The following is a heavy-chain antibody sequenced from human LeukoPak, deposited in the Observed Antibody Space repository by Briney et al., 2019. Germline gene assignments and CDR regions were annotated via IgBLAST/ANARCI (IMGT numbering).Heavy chain of an antibody. D-gene: IGHD3-22*01. J-gene: IGHJ4*02. CDR2: IYYSGST. Sequence: SETLSLTCIVSGGSISSGDYYWSWIRQHPGKGLEWIGYIYYSGSTYYNPSLKSRVSISVDTSKNQFSLKLSSVTAADTAVYYYARDSSGYYYFDYWGQGTLVTVSS. CDR1: GGSISSGDYY. V-gene: IGHV4-31*03. CDR3: ARDSSGYYYFDY.